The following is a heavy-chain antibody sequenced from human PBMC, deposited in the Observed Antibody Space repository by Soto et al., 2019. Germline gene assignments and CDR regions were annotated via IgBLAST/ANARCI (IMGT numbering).Heavy chain of an antibody. D-gene: IGHD3-16*01. J-gene: IGHJ4*02. CDR3: AKAKVRGSSLRPYYFDY. Sequence: EVQLLESGGGLVQPGGSLRLSCAASGFTFSSYAMSWVRQAPGKGLEWVSAISGSGGSTYYADSVKGRFTNSRDNSRNKLYLQMNSLRAEDTAVYYCAKAKVRGSSLRPYYFDYWGQGTLVTVSS. CDR2: ISGSGGST. CDR1: GFTFSSYA. V-gene: IGHV3-23*01.